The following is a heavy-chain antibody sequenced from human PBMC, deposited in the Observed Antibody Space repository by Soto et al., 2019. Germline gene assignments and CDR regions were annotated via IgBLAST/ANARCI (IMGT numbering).Heavy chain of an antibody. V-gene: IGHV3-73*01. D-gene: IGHD2-21*02. CDR3: AKQIYGGNS. J-gene: IGHJ4*02. Sequence: LRLSCATSGFTFSTSAMHWVRQVSGKGLEWIARIRNKANNYATTYAPSVKGRFTISRDDSENTVYLHMNSLKIEDTAIYYCAKQIYGGNSWGQGTLVTVSS. CDR2: IRNKANNYAT. CDR1: GFTFSTSA.